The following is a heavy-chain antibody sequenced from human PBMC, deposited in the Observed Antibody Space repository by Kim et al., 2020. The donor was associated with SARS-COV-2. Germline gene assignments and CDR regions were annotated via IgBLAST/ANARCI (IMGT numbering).Heavy chain of an antibody. CDR2: ISGSGGST. CDR3: AKRTGYSYERSYFDY. V-gene: IGHV3-23*01. J-gene: IGHJ4*02. CDR1: GFTFSSYA. D-gene: IGHD5-18*01. Sequence: GGSLRLSCAASGFTFSSYAMSWVRQAPGKGLEWVSAISGSGGSTYYADSVKGRFTISRDNSKNTLYLQMNSLRAEDTAVYYCAKRTGYSYERSYFDYWGQGTLGTVSS.